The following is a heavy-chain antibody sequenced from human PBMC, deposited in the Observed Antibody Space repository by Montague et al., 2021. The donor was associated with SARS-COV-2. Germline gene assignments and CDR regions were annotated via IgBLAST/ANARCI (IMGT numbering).Heavy chain of an antibody. Sequence: YLSLSCSASGFTFSNYAMHWVRQAPGKGLEWVAVISYDGSNKYYADSVKGRFTISRDNSKNTLYLQMNSLRAEDTVVYYCASTIVGATKGDYWGQGTLVTVSS. CDR1: GFTFSNYA. J-gene: IGHJ4*02. CDR3: ASTIVGATKGDY. V-gene: IGHV3-30-3*01. CDR2: ISYDGSNK. D-gene: IGHD1-26*01.